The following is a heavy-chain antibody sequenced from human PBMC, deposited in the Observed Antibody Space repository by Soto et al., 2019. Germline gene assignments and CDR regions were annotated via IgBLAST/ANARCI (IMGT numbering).Heavy chain of an antibody. J-gene: IGHJ6*02. V-gene: IGHV3-30*18. CDR2: IFPNGRDK. CDR1: GFTSSTYI. CDR3: AKDLDFYYGSGSGLGMDV. Sequence: PGGSLRLSCAASGFTSSTYIMHWVRQAPGKGLEWVAIIFPNGRDKYYAVSVKGRFTISRDNSKNTLYLQMNSLRAEDTAVYYCAKDLDFYYGSGSGLGMDVWGHGTTVTVSS. D-gene: IGHD3-10*01.